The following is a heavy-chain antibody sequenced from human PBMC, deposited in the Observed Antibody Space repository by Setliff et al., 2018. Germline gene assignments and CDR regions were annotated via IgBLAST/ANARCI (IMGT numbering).Heavy chain of an antibody. Sequence: SETLSLTCTVSGGSFTPYYWSWIRQPPGQGLEWIGYVYYSGTAYYNPSLKRRVTISVDTSKNQFSLTMSSVTAADTAVYYCAKGDGGYPSDSWGQGILVTVSS. CDR2: VYYSGTA. CDR3: AKGDGGYPSDS. V-gene: IGHV4-59*12. J-gene: IGHJ4*02. D-gene: IGHD2-15*01. CDR1: GGSFTPYY.